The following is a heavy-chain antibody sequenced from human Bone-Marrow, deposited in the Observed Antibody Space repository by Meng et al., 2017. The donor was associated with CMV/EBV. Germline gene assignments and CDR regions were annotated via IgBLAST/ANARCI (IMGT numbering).Heavy chain of an antibody. D-gene: IGHD3-10*01. CDR2: INPNTGDT. CDR1: GYTFSDYK. CDR3: ARSLFGSGSLFGY. J-gene: IGHJ4*02. Sequence: ASVKVSCKTSGYTFSDYKMFWVRQAPGQGLEWMGWINPNTGDTYNAPKFQGRVTMTRDTSISTVYMEMSSLTYDDTAVYSCARSLFGSGSLFGYWGQGTLVTVYS. V-gene: IGHV1-2*02.